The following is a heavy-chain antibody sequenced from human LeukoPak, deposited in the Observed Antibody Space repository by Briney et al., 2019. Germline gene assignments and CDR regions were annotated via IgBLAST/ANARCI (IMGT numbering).Heavy chain of an antibody. Sequence: PGGSLRLSCAASGFTFSTYWMSWVRQAPGKGLEWVAFIRYDGSNKYYADSVKGRFTISRDNSKNTLYLQMNSLRAEDTAVYYCAKDRGLIMTTVTSWGQGTLVTVSS. CDR1: GFTFSTYW. CDR2: IRYDGSNK. CDR3: AKDRGLIMTTVTS. V-gene: IGHV3-30*02. J-gene: IGHJ4*02. D-gene: IGHD4-17*01.